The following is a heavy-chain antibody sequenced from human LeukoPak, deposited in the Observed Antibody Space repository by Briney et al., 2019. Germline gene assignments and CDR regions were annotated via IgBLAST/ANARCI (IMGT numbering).Heavy chain of an antibody. D-gene: IGHD2-2*01. CDR2: FDPEDGET. Sequence: ASVKVSCKVSGYALTELSMHWVRQAPGKGLEWMGGFDPEDGETIYAQKCQGRVTMTEDTSTDTAYMELSSLRSEDTAVYYCATDILVPSAMKDYWGQGTLVTVSS. CDR3: ATDILVPSAMKDY. CDR1: GYALTELS. V-gene: IGHV1-24*01. J-gene: IGHJ4*02.